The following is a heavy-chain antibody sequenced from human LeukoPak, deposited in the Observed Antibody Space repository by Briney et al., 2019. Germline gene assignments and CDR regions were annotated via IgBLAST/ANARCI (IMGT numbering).Heavy chain of an antibody. CDR1: GFTFSTYN. Sequence: GGSLRLSCAASGFTFSTYNMNWVRQAPGKGLEWVSTISGSGGTTYYADSVKGRFTISRDNSKNTLYLQMSSLRADDTAVYYCAKMEWQQNYFDYWGQGTLVTVSS. CDR3: AKMEWQQNYFDY. D-gene: IGHD3-3*01. J-gene: IGHJ4*02. CDR2: ISGSGGTT. V-gene: IGHV3-23*01.